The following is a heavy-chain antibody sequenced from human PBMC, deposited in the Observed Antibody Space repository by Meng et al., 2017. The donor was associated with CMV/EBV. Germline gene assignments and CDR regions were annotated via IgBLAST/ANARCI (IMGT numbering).Heavy chain of an antibody. CDR1: GYTFTGYY. D-gene: IGHD1-26*01. CDR2: INPNSGGT. Sequence: SGYTFTGYYMHWVRQAPGQGLEWMGWINPNSGGTNYAQKFQGRVTMTRDTSISTAYMELSRLRSDDTAVYYCARVPGSGSSEYYFDYWGQGTLVTVSS. V-gene: IGHV1-2*02. CDR3: ARVPGSGSSEYYFDY. J-gene: IGHJ4*02.